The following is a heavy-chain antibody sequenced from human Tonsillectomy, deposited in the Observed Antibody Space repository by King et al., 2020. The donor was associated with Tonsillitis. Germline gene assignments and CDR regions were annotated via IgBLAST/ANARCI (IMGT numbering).Heavy chain of an antibody. J-gene: IGHJ4*02. D-gene: IGHD2-15*01. CDR1: GFTFSDYY. CDR2: ISSSSIYT. V-gene: IGHV3-11*05. CDR3: ARVVCGGSCSNFDY. Sequence: VQLVESGGGLVKPGGSLRLSCAASGFTFSDYYMSWIRQAPGKGLEWVSYISSSSIYTKYEDSVKGRFTISRDNAKKSLYLQMNSLRADDTAVYYCARVVCGGSCSNFDYWGQGTLVTVSS.